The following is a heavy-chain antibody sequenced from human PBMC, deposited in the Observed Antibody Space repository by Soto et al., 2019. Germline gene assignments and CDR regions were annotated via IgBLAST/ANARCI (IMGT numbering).Heavy chain of an antibody. V-gene: IGHV1-69*08. D-gene: IGHD3-10*01. Sequence: QVQLVQSGAEVKKPGSSVKVSCKASGGTFSPYTTNWVRQAPGQGLEWMGRIIPFHGVTNYAQKFRARVTITADKSTSTAYMELSGLRFEDTAMYYCTRDWEITVSTWSFGGFWGRGTLVTVSS. CDR2: IIPFHGVT. CDR1: GGTFSPYT. J-gene: IGHJ4*02. CDR3: TRDWEITVSTWSFGGF.